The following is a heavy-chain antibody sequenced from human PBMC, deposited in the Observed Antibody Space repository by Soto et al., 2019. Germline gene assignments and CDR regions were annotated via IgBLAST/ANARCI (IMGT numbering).Heavy chain of an antibody. D-gene: IGHD2-2*02. Sequence: ASVKVSCKASGYTLTSYGISWVRQAPGQGLEWMGWISAYNGNTNYAQKLQGRVTMTTDTSTSTAYMELNSLRAEDTAVYYCAREYTAWPLAYGLDVWGQGTTVTVSS. CDR2: ISAYNGNT. V-gene: IGHV1-18*04. CDR3: AREYTAWPLAYGLDV. J-gene: IGHJ6*02. CDR1: GYTLTSYG.